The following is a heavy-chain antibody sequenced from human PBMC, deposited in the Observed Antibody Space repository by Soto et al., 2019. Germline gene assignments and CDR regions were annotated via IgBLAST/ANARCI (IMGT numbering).Heavy chain of an antibody. CDR3: ARANYIVVVPAATANWFDP. CDR2: IYYSGST. D-gene: IGHD2-2*01. J-gene: IGHJ5*02. V-gene: IGHV4-31*03. CDR1: GGSISSGGYY. Sequence: QVQLQESGPGLVKPSQTLSLTCTVSGGSISSGGYYWSWIRQHPGKGLEWIGYIYYSGSTYYNPSLKSRVNISVYTSKNQFSLKLSSVTAADTAVYYCARANYIVVVPAATANWFDPWGQGTLVTVSS.